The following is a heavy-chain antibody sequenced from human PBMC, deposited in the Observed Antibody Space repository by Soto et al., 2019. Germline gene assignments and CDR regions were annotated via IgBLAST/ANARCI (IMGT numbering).Heavy chain of an antibody. CDR2: ISYDGSNK. J-gene: IGHJ4*02. D-gene: IGHD4-17*01. Sequence: QVQLVESGGSVVQPGRSLRLSCAASGFTFSSYAMHWVRQAPGKGLEWVAVISYDGSNKYYADSVKGRFTISRDNSKNTLYLQMNSLRAEDTAVYYCARDDYGDIIGDYWGQGTLVTVSS. CDR3: ARDDYGDIIGDY. CDR1: GFTFSSYA. V-gene: IGHV3-30-3*01.